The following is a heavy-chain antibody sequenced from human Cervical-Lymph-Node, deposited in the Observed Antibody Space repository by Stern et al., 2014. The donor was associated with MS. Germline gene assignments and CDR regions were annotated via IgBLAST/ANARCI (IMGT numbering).Heavy chain of an antibody. CDR1: GFTFSNFG. CDR2: ISYDGGNA. V-gene: IGHV3-30*18. CDR3: AKGRTVAGKGVGAFDV. J-gene: IGHJ3*01. D-gene: IGHD6-19*01. Sequence: QLVQSGGGVVQPGRSLRLSCAASGFTFSNFGMHWVRQAPGTGPEWVTLISYDGGNAYYADFVKGRLTISRADSKHKDYLQLDSLRPEDTAVYYCAKGRTVAGKGVGAFDVWGQGTLVTVSS.